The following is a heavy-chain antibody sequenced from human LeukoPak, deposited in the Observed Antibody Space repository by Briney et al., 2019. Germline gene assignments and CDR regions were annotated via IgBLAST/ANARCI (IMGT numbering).Heavy chain of an antibody. Sequence: SETLSLTCTVSGGSISSGAYWGWVRQPPGKGLEWIATIYRTGNTYYNPSLESRVTISVDTSKHQFSLKLSSVTAADTAVYYCAKTRDYFDFWGQGTLVTVSS. V-gene: IGHV4-38-2*02. CDR2: IYRTGNT. CDR3: AKTRDYFDF. CDR1: GGSISSGAY. J-gene: IGHJ4*02.